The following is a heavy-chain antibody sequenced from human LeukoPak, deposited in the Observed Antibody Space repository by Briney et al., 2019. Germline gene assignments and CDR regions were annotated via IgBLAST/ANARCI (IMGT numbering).Heavy chain of an antibody. V-gene: IGHV3-48*02. CDR2: TSTSISTV. J-gene: IGHJ2*01. Sequence: PGGSLRLSCEASGFTFSSYSIDWVRQAPGQGLECISYTSTSISTVTYADYVRGRFTISRDNAEISLYLQMNSLRDEYTAVYYCARARGTGWYFDLWGRGTLVTVSS. CDR3: ARARGTGWYFDL. D-gene: IGHD2-15*01. CDR1: GFTFSSYS.